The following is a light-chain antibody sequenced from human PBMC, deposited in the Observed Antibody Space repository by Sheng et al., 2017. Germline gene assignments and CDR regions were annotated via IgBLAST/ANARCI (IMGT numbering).Light chain of an antibody. J-gene: IGKJ3*01. CDR3: QQAYTIPIT. CDR2: AAS. Sequence: DIQMTQSPSSLSASLGDRVTITCRASQSVASNLNWYQQKPGKAPKLLISAASSLQSGVPSRFSGGSSGTDFTLTISSLQPEDVATYYCQQAYTIPITFGPGTKVDIK. V-gene: IGKV1-39*01. CDR1: QSVASN.